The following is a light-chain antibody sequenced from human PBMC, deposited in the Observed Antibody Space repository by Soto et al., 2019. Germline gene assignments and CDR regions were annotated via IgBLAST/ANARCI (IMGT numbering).Light chain of an antibody. CDR2: QAS. CDR1: QIIRSW. Sequence: DIQMTQSPFTLSASVGDRVTITCRASQIIRSWLAWYQQKSGKSPKILSYQASILESGVSSRFSGSASGTDFTITISRLPPDNFATYYCQQYETMLTFGQGTKVEIK. CDR3: QQYETMLT. V-gene: IGKV1-5*03. J-gene: IGKJ1*01.